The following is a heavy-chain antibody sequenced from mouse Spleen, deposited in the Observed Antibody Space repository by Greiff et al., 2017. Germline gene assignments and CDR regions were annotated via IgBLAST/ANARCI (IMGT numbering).Heavy chain of an antibody. Sequence: EVMLVESGPGLVKPSQSLSLTCTVTGYSITSDYAWNWIRQFPGNKLEWMGYISYSGSTSYNPSLKSRISITRDTSKNQFFLQLNSVTTEDTATYYCARPLYYDYSFAYWGQGTLVTVSA. D-gene: IGHD2-4*01. V-gene: IGHV3-2*02. CDR1: GYSITSDYA. J-gene: IGHJ3*01. CDR3: ARPLYYDYSFAY. CDR2: ISYSGST.